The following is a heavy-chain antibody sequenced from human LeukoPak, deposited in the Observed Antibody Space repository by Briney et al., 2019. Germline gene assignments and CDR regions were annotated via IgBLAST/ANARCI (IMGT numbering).Heavy chain of an antibody. D-gene: IGHD6-13*01. V-gene: IGHV3-53*01. Sequence: AGGSLRLSCAASGVTVSTNYMNWVRQAPGKGLEWVSVIHSGGNTYYADPVKGRFTISRDNSKNMLFLQMNSLRAEDTAVYCCASQYSSSWSFDYWGQGTLVTVSS. CDR2: IHSGGNT. CDR1: GVTVSTNY. J-gene: IGHJ4*02. CDR3: ASQYSSSWSFDY.